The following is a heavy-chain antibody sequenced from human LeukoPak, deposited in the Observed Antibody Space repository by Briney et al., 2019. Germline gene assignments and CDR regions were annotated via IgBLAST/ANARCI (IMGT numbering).Heavy chain of an antibody. Sequence: ASVKVSCKASGGTFSSYAISWVRQAPGQGLEWMGGIIPIFGTTNYAHNFQGRVTFTADESTSTAYMELSSLKSEDTAMYYCARAKTRQWLASPFDYWGQGTQVTVSS. J-gene: IGHJ4*02. V-gene: IGHV1-69*13. CDR1: GGTFSSYA. D-gene: IGHD6-19*01. CDR2: IIPIFGTT. CDR3: ARAKTRQWLASPFDY.